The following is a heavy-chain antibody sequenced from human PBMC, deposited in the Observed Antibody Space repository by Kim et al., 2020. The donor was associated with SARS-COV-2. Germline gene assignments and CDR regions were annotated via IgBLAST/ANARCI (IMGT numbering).Heavy chain of an antibody. D-gene: IGHD3-3*01. J-gene: IGHJ5*02. CDR2: IIPIFGTA. V-gene: IGHV1-69*13. CDR1: GGTFSTYA. CDR3: ARREHYAVLSGHYTSFWFDP. Sequence: SVKVSCKASGGTFSTYAITWVRQAPGQGLEWMGGIIPIFGTATYAQKFQGRVTITADESTSTAYMELSSLRYEDTAVYYCARREHYAVLSGHYTSFWFDPWGQGTLVTVSS.